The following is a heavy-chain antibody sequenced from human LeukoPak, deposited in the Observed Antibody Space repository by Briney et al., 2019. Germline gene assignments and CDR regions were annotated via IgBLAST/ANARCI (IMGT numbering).Heavy chain of an antibody. J-gene: IGHJ5*01. Sequence: GGSLRLSCAVSGFTFSTYAMSWVRQAPGKGLEWVSAISSSGETTYYTGSVKGRFTISRDNSKNTLFLQMNSLSAVDTAVYYCAKEGVQRTSSRWLGIDSWGQGTLVTVSS. CDR3: AKEGVQRTSSRWLGIDS. CDR1: GFTFSTYA. CDR2: ISSSGETT. D-gene: IGHD6-13*01. V-gene: IGHV3-23*01.